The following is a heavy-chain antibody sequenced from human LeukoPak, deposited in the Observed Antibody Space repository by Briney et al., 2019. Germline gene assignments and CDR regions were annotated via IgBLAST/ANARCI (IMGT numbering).Heavy chain of an antibody. CDR2: INHSGST. V-gene: IGHV4-34*01. Sequence: SETLSLTCAVYGGSFSGYYWGWIRQPPGKGLEWIGEINHSGSTNYNPSLKSLVTISVNTYKNQFSLKLSSVTAADTAVYYCARGPIVLMVYAGYFQHWGKGTLVTVSS. CDR1: GGSFSGYY. J-gene: IGHJ1*01. D-gene: IGHD2-8*01. CDR3: ARGPIVLMVYAGYFQH.